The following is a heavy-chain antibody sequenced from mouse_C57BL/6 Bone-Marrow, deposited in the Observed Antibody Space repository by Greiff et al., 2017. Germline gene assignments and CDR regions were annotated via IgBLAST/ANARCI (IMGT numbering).Heavy chain of an antibody. CDR2: ISSGGSYT. D-gene: IGHD2-4*01. J-gene: IGHJ2*01. Sequence: EVQLVESGGDLVKPGGSLKLSCAASGFTFSSYGMSWVRQTPDKRLEWVATISSGGSYTYYPDSVKGRFTISRDNAKNTLYLQMSSLKSEDTAMYYCARQGLDYFDYWGQGTTLTVSS. V-gene: IGHV5-6*01. CDR1: GFTFSSYG. CDR3: ARQGLDYFDY.